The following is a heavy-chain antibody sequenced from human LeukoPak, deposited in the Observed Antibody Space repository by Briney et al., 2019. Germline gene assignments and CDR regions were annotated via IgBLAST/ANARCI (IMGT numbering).Heavy chain of an antibody. D-gene: IGHD3-22*01. J-gene: IGHJ4*02. V-gene: IGHV3-48*03. CDR2: ISSSGSTI. CDR1: GFTFSSYE. Sequence: GGSLRLSCAASGFTFSSYEMNWVRQAPGKGLEWVSYISSSGSTIYYADSVKGRFTISRDNAKNSPYLQMNSLRAEDTAVYYCARVTYYYDKSFDYWGQGTLVTVSS. CDR3: ARVTYYYDKSFDY.